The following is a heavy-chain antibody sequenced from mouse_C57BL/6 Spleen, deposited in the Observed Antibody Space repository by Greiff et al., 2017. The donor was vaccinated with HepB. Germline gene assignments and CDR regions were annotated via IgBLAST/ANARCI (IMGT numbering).Heavy chain of an antibody. J-gene: IGHJ4*01. CDR1: GFTFSDYG. CDR3: ARDGLHYYYAMDY. V-gene: IGHV5-17*01. CDR2: ISSGSSTI. Sequence: EVHLVESGGGLVKPGGSLKLSCAASGFTFSDYGMHWVRQAPEKGLEWVAYISSGSSTIYYADTVKGRFTISRDNAKNTLFLQMTSLRSEDTAMYYCARDGLHYYYAMDYWGQGTSVTVSS. D-gene: IGHD2-3*01.